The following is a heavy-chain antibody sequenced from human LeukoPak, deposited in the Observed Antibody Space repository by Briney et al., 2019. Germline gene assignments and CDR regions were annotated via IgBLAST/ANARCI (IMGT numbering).Heavy chain of an antibody. J-gene: IGHJ4*02. CDR2: ISSSGRTI. D-gene: IGHD3-22*01. CDR1: GFTFSSYE. V-gene: IGHV3-48*03. CDR3: AKRGVVIRVILVGFHKEAYYFDS. Sequence: GGSLRLSCAASGFTFSSYEMNWVRQAPGKGLEWVSYISSSGRTIYYAVSVKGRFTVSRDNAKNTLYLQMNSLRAEDTAVYCAKRGVVIRVILVGFHKEAYYFDSWGQGALVTVSS.